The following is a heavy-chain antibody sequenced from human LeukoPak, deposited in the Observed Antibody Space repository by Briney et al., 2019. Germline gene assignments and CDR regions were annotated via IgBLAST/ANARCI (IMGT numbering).Heavy chain of an antibody. CDR1: GGTFSSYA. Sequence: ASVKVSCKASGGTFSSYAISWVRQAPGQGLEWMGGIIPIFGTANYAQKFQGRVTITTDESTSTAYMELSSLRSEDTAVYYCARAGRYCSGGSCPWAFDIWGQGTMVNVSS. CDR3: ARAGRYCSGGSCPWAFDI. V-gene: IGHV1-69*05. J-gene: IGHJ3*02. D-gene: IGHD2-15*01. CDR2: IIPIFGTA.